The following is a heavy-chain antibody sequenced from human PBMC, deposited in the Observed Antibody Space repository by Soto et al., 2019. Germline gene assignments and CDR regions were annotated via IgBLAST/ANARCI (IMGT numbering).Heavy chain of an antibody. CDR3: GRALGRTTVTRGGMDV. V-gene: IGHV3-33*01. Sequence: QVQLVESGGGLVQSGRSLRLSCAASGFSFSSYGMHWVRQAPGKGLEWVAVVWLSGRNKYYADSVRGRFIISRDDSTNTVSLQMDSLRDEDTAVYFCGRALGRTTVTRGGMDVWGQGTPVTVSS. J-gene: IGHJ6*02. D-gene: IGHD4-17*01. CDR1: GFSFSSYG. CDR2: VWLSGRNK.